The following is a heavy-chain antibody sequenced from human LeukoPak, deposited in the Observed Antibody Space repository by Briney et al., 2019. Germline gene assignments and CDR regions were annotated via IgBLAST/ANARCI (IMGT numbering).Heavy chain of an antibody. CDR3: ARDGYGSGSYLDY. D-gene: IGHD3-10*01. CDR2: ISYDGSNK. J-gene: IGHJ4*02. V-gene: IGHV3-30-3*01. Sequence: GGSLRLSCAASGLTFSSYAMHWLRQAPGKGLEWVAVISYDGSNKYYADSVKGRFTISRDNSKNTLYLQMNSLRAEDTAVYYCARDGYGSGSYLDYWGQGTLVTVSS. CDR1: GLTFSSYA.